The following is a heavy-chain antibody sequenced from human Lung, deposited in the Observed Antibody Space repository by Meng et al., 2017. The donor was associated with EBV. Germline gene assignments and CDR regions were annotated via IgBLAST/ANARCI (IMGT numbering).Heavy chain of an antibody. J-gene: IGHJ5*02. CDR3: AREYSSSSGLPGP. CDR1: GGSIRFGDYY. Sequence: VQLQESGPGLLKPSQTLSLTFPVSGGSIRFGDYYWSWIRQPPGKGLEWIGYIYDSGSTSYNPSLMSRVTISVDTSRNQFSLKLTSVTAADTAVYYCAREYSSSSGLPGPWGQGTLVTVSS. V-gene: IGHV4-30-4*08. D-gene: IGHD6-6*01. CDR2: IYDSGST.